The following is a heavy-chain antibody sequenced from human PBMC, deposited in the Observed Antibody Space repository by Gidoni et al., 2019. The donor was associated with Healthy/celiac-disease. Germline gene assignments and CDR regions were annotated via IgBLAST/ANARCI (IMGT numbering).Heavy chain of an antibody. J-gene: IGHJ6*03. D-gene: IGHD6-13*01. Sequence: EVQLLESGGGLVQPGGSLRLSCAASGFTFSSYAMSWVRPAPGKGLEWVSAISGSGGSTYYADTVKGRFTISRDNSKNTLYLQMNSLRAEDTAVYYCAKGTGTYSSSWYNYYYYYMDVWGKGTTVTVSS. CDR1: GFTFSSYA. V-gene: IGHV3-23*01. CDR3: AKGTGTYSSSWYNYYYYYMDV. CDR2: ISGSGGST.